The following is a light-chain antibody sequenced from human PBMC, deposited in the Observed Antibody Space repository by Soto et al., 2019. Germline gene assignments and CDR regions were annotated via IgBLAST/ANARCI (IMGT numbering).Light chain of an antibody. J-gene: IGKJ2*01. V-gene: IGKV1-39*01. Sequence: DIQMTQSPSSLSASVGDRVTITCRASQSIDFYLHWYQHKPGKAPKLLIYAESSLQSGVPSRFSGSGSDTDLTLTISSLQPEDFATYYCPHSYSTPYTFGQGTKVDIK. CDR2: AES. CDR3: PHSYSTPYT. CDR1: QSIDFY.